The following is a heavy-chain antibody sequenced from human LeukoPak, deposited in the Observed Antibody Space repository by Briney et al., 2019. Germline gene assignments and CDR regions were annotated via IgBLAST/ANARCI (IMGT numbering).Heavy chain of an antibody. J-gene: IGHJ4*02. CDR3: ARDRAQWLGYYFDY. CDR2: IKQDGSEK. V-gene: IGHV3-7*01. CDR1: GFTFSSHW. D-gene: IGHD6-19*01. Sequence: GSLRLSLAGSGFTFSSHWMGWVRQGSGKGLGWVANIKQDGSEKSYVDSVKGRFTISRDNAKNSLYLQMNSLRAEDTAVYYCARDRAQWLGYYFDYWGQGTLVTVSS.